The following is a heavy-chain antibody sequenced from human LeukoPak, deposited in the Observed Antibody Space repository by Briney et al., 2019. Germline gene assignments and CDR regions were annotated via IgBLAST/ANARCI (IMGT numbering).Heavy chain of an antibody. V-gene: IGHV1-69*13. Sequence: SVKVSCKASGGTFSSYATSWVRQAPGQGLEWMGGIIPIFGTANYAQKFQGRVTITADESTSTAYMELSSLRSEDTAVYYCLKEVAVGSSSAFDYWSQGTLVTVSS. CDR3: LKEVAVGSSSAFDY. CDR2: IIPIFGTA. D-gene: IGHD6-6*01. J-gene: IGHJ4*02. CDR1: GGTFSSYA.